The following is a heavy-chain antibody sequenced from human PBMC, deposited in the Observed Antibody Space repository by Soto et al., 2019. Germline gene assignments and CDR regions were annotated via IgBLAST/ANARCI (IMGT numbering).Heavy chain of an antibody. CDR3: ARGGYYFWSGLSANCFDP. J-gene: IGHJ5*02. CDR2: IYYSGST. D-gene: IGHD3-3*01. CDR1: GGSISSYY. V-gene: IGHV4-59*01. Sequence: WETLSLTCTVSGGSISSYYWSWIRQPPGKGLEWIGYIYYSGSTNYNPSLKSRVTISVDTSKNQFSLKLSSVTAADTAVYYCARGGYYFWSGLSANCFDPWGQGTLVT.